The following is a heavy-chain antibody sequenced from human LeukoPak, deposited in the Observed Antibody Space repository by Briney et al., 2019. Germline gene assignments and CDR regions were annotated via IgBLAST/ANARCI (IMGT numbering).Heavy chain of an antibody. CDR3: AKEAGLFDV. CDR2: IRSDGSKE. J-gene: IGHJ3*01. V-gene: IGHV3-30*02. Sequence: GGSLRLSCAASGLTFSRYGMHWVRQAPGKGLEWVAYIRSDGSKEYHADSVKGRFIISRDNSKKILYLQMNSLRAEDTAMYYCAKEAGLFDVWGQGAMVTVSS. CDR1: GLTFSRYG.